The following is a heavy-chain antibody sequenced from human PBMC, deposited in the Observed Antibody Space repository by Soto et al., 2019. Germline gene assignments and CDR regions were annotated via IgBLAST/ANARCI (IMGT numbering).Heavy chain of an antibody. V-gene: IGHV1-18*01. D-gene: IGHD1-26*01. Sequence: QVQLVQSGAEVKKPGASVKVSCKASGYTFTSYGISWVRQAPGQGLEWRGWISAYNGNTNYAQKPQARVTMTTDPSTSTAYMALTSLSSAATAVYYCARARGSYALDYWGPGTLLPVSS. CDR3: ARARGSYALDY. J-gene: IGHJ4*02. CDR2: ISAYNGNT. CDR1: GYTFTSYG.